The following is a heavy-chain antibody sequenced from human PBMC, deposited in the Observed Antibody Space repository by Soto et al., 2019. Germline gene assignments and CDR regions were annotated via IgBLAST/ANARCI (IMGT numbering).Heavy chain of an antibody. CDR2: ISGSGGST. Sequence: GSLRLSCAASGFTFSSYAMSWVRQAPGKGLEWVSAISGSGGSTYYADSVKGRFTISRDNSKNTLYLQMNSLRAKDTAVYYCAKAPYYYGSGYYYYGMDVWGQGTTVTVSS. V-gene: IGHV3-23*01. CDR1: GFTFSSYA. J-gene: IGHJ6*02. D-gene: IGHD3-10*01. CDR3: AKAPYYYGSGYYYYGMDV.